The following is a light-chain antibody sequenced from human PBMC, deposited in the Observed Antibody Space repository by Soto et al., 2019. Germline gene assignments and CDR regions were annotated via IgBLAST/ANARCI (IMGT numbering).Light chain of an antibody. V-gene: IGKV3-11*01. Sequence: EIVLTQSPATLSLSPGETATLSCRASQSVSAYLGWYQQKPGQAPRLLIYDASNRATGIPARFSGSGSGTDFTLPISSLEPDDFAVYYCQQRSDWPLTFGQGTRLEIK. J-gene: IGKJ5*01. CDR2: DAS. CDR1: QSVSAY. CDR3: QQRSDWPLT.